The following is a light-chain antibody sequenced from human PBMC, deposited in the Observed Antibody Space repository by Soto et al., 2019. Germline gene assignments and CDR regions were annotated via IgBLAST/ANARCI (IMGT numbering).Light chain of an antibody. Sequence: DIQMTQSPSTLSASVGDRVTITCRASQTISTWSAWYQQKPGKAPKLLIHRASSLGTGVPSRFSGSGSGTEFTLTISSLQPDDFATYYCQQYNSYSITFGQGTRLEIK. CDR1: QTISTW. J-gene: IGKJ5*01. CDR2: RAS. CDR3: QQYNSYSIT. V-gene: IGKV1-5*03.